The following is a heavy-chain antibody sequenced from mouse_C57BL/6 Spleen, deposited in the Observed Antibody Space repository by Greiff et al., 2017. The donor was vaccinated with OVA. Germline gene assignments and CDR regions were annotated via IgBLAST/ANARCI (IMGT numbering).Heavy chain of an antibody. CDR2: IYPGDGDT. CDR1: GYAFSSYW. J-gene: IGHJ2*01. V-gene: IGHV1-80*01. CDR3: AGCDYDRGGDY. D-gene: IGHD2-4*01. Sequence: VQLQQSGAELVKPGASVKISCKASGYAFSSYWMNWVKQRPGKGLEWIGQIYPGDGDTNYNGKFKGKATLTADKSSSTAYMQLSSLTSEDAAVYCCAGCDYDRGGDYWGQGTTLTVAS.